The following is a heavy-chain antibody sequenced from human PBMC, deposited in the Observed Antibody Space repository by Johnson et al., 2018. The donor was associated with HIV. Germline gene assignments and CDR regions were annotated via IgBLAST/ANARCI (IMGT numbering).Heavy chain of an antibody. J-gene: IGHJ3*02. CDR1: GFTVSSNY. D-gene: IGHD6-13*01. Sequence: VQLVESGGGLVQPGGSLRLSCAASGFTVSSNYMSWVRQAPGKGLEWVSVIYSGGSTYYADSVKGSFTISRDNSKNTLYLQMNSRSAEDTAVYYCARDQRRSSWYTEGEKVGNAFDIWGQGTMVTVSS. V-gene: IGHV3-66*01. CDR2: IYSGGST. CDR3: ARDQRRSSWYTEGEKVGNAFDI.